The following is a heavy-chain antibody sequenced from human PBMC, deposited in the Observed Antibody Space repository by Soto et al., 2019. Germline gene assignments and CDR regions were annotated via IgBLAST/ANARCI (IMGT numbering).Heavy chain of an antibody. CDR3: ARVKDGYYDSSGYYYGGQFDC. J-gene: IGHJ4*02. CDR2: ISAYNGNT. D-gene: IGHD3-22*01. V-gene: IGHV1-18*01. CDR1: GYTFTSYG. Sequence: QVLLVQSGAEVKKPGASVKVSCKASGYTFTSYGISWVRQAPGQGLEWMGRISAYNGNTNYAQKLQGRDTMTTDTSTSTAYMELSSVRSDETVVYYCARVKDGYYDSSGYYYGGQFDCWGQGTLVTVSS.